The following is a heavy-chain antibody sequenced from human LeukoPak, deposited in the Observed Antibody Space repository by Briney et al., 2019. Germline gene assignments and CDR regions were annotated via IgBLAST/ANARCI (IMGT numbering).Heavy chain of an antibody. D-gene: IGHD6-19*01. CDR2: IHGDGSSA. Sequence: GSLRLSCAASGVTLSIYGMHWVRQAPGKGLVWVSRIHGDGSSATYADSVKGRFTISRDNAKNTLYLQMNSLRDDDTAVYYCATQFTSGFWGQGTLVTVSS. V-gene: IGHV3-74*01. CDR3: ATQFTSGF. J-gene: IGHJ4*02. CDR1: GVTLSIYG.